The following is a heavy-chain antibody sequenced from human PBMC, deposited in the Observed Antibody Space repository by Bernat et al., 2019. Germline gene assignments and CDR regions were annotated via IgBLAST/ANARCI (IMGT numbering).Heavy chain of an antibody. Sequence: QVQLMESGGGVVQPGRSLRLSCAASGFTFSSYGMHWVRQAPGKGLEWVAVIWYDGSNKYYADSVKGRFTISRDNSKNTLYLQMNSLRAEDTAVYYCARGEYSSSPDYWGQGTLVTVSS. CDR3: ARGEYSSSPDY. D-gene: IGHD6-6*01. J-gene: IGHJ4*02. V-gene: IGHV3-33*01. CDR2: IWYDGSNK. CDR1: GFTFSSYG.